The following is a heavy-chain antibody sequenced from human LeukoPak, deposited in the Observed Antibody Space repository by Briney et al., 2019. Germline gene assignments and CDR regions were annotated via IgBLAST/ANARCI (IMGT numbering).Heavy chain of an antibody. CDR3: AKVQILLWFGELSGAWFDP. CDR2: INPDGSTT. Sequence: GGPLRLSWAASDFTFSSYWMHWVRQAPGKGLVWVSRINPDGSTTSYAASAKGRSTISRDNSKNTLYLQMNSLRAEDTAVYYCAKVQILLWFGELSGAWFDPWGQGTLVTVSS. J-gene: IGHJ5*02. CDR1: DFTFSSYW. V-gene: IGHV3-74*01. D-gene: IGHD3-10*01.